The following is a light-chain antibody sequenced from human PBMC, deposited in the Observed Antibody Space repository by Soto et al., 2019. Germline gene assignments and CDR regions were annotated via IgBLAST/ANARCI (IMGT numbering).Light chain of an antibody. Sequence: QSVPAQPASVSGCPGQSSCSACARTSSGVGGSKYVSWYQQYPGEGPKLLINKVNNRPSGVSNRFSGFKSGNTASLTISGLLAEDEADYFCTSATRDSLYGFGSGTKVT. CDR2: KVN. J-gene: IGLJ1*01. CDR1: SSGVGGSKY. CDR3: TSATRDSLYG. V-gene: IGLV2-14*01.